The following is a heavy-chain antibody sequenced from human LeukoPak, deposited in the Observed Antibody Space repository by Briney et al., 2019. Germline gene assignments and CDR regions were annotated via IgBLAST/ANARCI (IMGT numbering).Heavy chain of an antibody. CDR1: SGSISSYY. D-gene: IGHD5-18*01. V-gene: IGHV4-59*08. CDR3: GRGGYSVTDY. J-gene: IGHJ4*02. Sequence: SETLSVTCTVSSGSISSYYWTWIRQPPGKGLEWIGYIFYTGSTNYNPSLKSRVTMSVDTSKNQFSLKLSSVTAADTAVYYCGRGGYSVTDYWGQGTLVTVSS. CDR2: IFYTGST.